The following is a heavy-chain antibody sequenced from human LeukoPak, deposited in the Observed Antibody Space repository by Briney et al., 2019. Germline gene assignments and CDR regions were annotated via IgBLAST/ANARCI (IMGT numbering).Heavy chain of an antibody. CDR3: AKAAEWLRSPFDY. J-gene: IGHJ4*02. V-gene: IGHV3-30*02. D-gene: IGHD5-12*01. CDR1: GFTFSTYG. CDR2: IRHDGNYK. Sequence: GGSLRPSCAASGFTFSTYGLHWVRQAPGKGLEWVTFIRHDGNYKYYADSVKGRFTISRDNSKNTLYLQMNSPRADDTAVYYCAKAAEWLRSPFDYWGQGTLVTVSS.